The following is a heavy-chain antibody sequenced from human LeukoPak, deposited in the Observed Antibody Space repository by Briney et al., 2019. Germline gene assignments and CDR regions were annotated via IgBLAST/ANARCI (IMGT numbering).Heavy chain of an antibody. D-gene: IGHD2-8*02. CDR3: AKGLLRWFDP. V-gene: IGHV3-23*01. J-gene: IGHJ5*02. CDR2: ISGSGGST. Sequence: GGSLRLLCAASGFTFRSYSMNWIRQAPGKGLEWVSAISGSGGSTYYADSVKGRFTISRDNSKNTLYLQMNSLRAEDTAVYYCAKGLLRWFDPWGQGTLVPVSS. CDR1: GFTFRSYS.